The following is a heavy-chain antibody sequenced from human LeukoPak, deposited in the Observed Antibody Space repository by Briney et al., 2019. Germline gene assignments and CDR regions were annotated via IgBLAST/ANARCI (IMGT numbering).Heavy chain of an antibody. J-gene: IGHJ4*02. V-gene: IGHV3-48*02. CDR1: GLTFSTSG. D-gene: IGHD2-2*01. CDR3: ARGYCSSTSCHVARHFEY. Sequence: GGSLRLSCAASGLTFSTSGVGWVRQAPGKGLEWLSYIISHTVIHYIDSVRGRFTISRDNAKSSLYLQMNSLTEEDTAVYYCARGYCSSTSCHVARHFEYWGQGTLVTVSS. CDR2: IISHTVI.